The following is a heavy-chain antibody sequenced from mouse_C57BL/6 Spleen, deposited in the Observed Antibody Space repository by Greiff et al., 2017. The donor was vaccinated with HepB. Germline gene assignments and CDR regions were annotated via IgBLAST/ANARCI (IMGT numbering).Heavy chain of an antibody. CDR1: GYSITSGSS. Sequence: ESGPGLVKPSQSLSLTCSVPGYSITSGSSWNWIRQFPGNTLEWMGYISYDGSNNYNPSLNNRISITRDTFKNQFFLKLNSVTTEDTATYYCARVDGYLYYFDYWGQGTTLTVSS. CDR2: ISYDGSN. V-gene: IGHV3-6*01. CDR3: ARVDGYLYYFDY. J-gene: IGHJ2*01. D-gene: IGHD2-3*01.